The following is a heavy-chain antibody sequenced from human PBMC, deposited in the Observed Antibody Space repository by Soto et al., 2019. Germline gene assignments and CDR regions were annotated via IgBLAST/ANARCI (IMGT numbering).Heavy chain of an antibody. CDR1: GGSISSYY. V-gene: IGHV4-59*01. CDR3: ARVRKDSSSDYFDY. J-gene: IGHJ4*02. D-gene: IGHD3-22*01. CDR2: IYYSGST. Sequence: SETLSLTCTVSGGSISSYYWSWIRQPPGKGLEWIGYIYYSGSTNYNPSLKSRVTISVDTSKNQFSLKLSSVTAADTAVYYCARVRKDSSSDYFDYWGQGTLVTVSS.